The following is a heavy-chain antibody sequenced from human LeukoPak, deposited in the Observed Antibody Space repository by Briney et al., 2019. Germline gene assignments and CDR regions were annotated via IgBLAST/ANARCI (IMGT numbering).Heavy chain of an antibody. V-gene: IGHV3-23*01. J-gene: IGHJ4*02. CDR3: AKADGRYCSGGSCPQDY. CDR1: GFTFSSYA. Sequence: GGSLRLSCAASGFTFSSYAMSWVRQAPGKGLEWVSAISGSGGSTYYADSVKGRFTISRDNSKNTLYLQMNSLRAEDTAVYYCAKADGRYCSGGSCPQDYWGQGTLVTVPS. CDR2: ISGSGGST. D-gene: IGHD2-15*01.